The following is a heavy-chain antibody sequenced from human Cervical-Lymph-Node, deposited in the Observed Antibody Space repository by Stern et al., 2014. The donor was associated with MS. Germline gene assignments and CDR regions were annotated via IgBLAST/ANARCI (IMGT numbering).Heavy chain of an antibody. D-gene: IGHD6-13*01. Sequence: QLVESGGGLVQPGGSLRLSCAASGFPLDSYSMHWVRQVLGKGLVWVSRINTDGSSPRYADSVKGRFTISRDNAKNMLYLEMNSLRAEDTAVYYCSGSNWYFFDYWGQGTLVTVSS. CDR3: SGSNWYFFDY. V-gene: IGHV3-74*02. CDR2: INTDGSSP. J-gene: IGHJ4*02. CDR1: GFPLDSYS.